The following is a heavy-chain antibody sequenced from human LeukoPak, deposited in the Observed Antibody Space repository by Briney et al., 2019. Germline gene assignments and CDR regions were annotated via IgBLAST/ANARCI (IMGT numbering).Heavy chain of an antibody. Sequence: SQTLSLTCTVSGGSISSGDYYWSWIRQPPGKGLEWIGYIYYSGSTYYNPSHKSRVTISVDTSKNQFSLKLSSVTAADTAVYYCARDEISSGAFDYWGQGTLVTVSS. CDR3: ARDEISSGAFDY. V-gene: IGHV4-30-4*01. J-gene: IGHJ4*02. CDR1: GGSISSGDYY. CDR2: IYYSGST. D-gene: IGHD6-19*01.